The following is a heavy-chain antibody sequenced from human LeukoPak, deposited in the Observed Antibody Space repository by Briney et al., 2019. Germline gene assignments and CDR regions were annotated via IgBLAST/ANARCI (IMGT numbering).Heavy chain of an antibody. CDR1: GFTFSSYE. J-gene: IGHJ3*02. CDR3: ARGSSWYSSGYDAFDI. Sequence: GGSLRLSCAASGFTFSSYEMNWGGQAPGKGVEWVSYISSSGSTIYYADSVKGRFTISRDNAKNSLYLQMNSLRAEDTAVYYCARGSSWYSSGYDAFDIWGQGTMVTVSS. D-gene: IGHD6-19*01. CDR2: ISSSGSTI. V-gene: IGHV3-48*03.